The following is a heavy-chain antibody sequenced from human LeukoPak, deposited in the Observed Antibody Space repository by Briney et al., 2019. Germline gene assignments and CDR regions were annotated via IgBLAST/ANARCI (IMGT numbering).Heavy chain of an antibody. D-gene: IGHD3-3*01. CDR1: GGTFSSYA. CDR2: IFPIFGTA. Sequence: ASVKVSCKASGGTFSSYAISWVRQAPGQGLGWMGGIFPIFGTANYAQKFQGRVTITADESTSTAYMELSSLRSEDTAVYYCARQSDWSGYYYFDYWGQGALVTVSS. V-gene: IGHV1-69*13. CDR3: ARQSDWSGYYYFDY. J-gene: IGHJ4*02.